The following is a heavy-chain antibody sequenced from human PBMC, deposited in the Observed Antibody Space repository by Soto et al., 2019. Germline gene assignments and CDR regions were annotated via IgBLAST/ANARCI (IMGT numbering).Heavy chain of an antibody. CDR3: ARDHLNSFTIFGVVIIPGGVGFDP. D-gene: IGHD3-3*01. CDR1: GFTFSSYS. Sequence: GGSLRLSCAASGFTFSSYSMNWVRQAPGKGLEWVSSISSSSSYIYYADSVKGRFTISRDNAKNSLYLQMNSLRAEDTAVYYCARDHLNSFTIFGVVIIPGGVGFDPWGQGTLVTVSS. J-gene: IGHJ5*02. V-gene: IGHV3-21*01. CDR2: ISSSSSYI.